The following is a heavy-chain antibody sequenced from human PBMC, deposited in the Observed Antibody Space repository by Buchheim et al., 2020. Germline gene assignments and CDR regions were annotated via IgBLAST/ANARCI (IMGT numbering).Heavy chain of an antibody. CDR3: ARLIKNRGYYYYGMDV. CDR2: ISSSGSSV. Sequence: EVQLVESGGGLVQPGGSLRLSCAASGFIFSSYEMIWVRQAPGQGLELVSDISSSGSSVYYADSVKGRFTISRDNAKNSLYLEMNSLRAEDTAVYYCARLIKNRGYYYYGMDVWGQGTT. J-gene: IGHJ6*02. D-gene: IGHD1/OR15-1a*01. CDR1: GFIFSSYE. V-gene: IGHV3-48*03.